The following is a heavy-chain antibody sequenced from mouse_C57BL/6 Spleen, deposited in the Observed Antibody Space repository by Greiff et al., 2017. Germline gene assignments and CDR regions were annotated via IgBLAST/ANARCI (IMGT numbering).Heavy chain of an antibody. CDR1: GFTFSSYA. V-gene: IGHV5-4*01. CDR2: ISDGGSYT. Sequence: EVMLVESGGGLVKPGGSLKLSCAASGFTFSSYAMSWVRQTPEKRLEWVATISDGGSYTYYPDNVKGRFTISRDNAKNNLYLQMSHLKSEDTAMYYCARDWTTVVAKYFDVWGTGTTVTVSS. D-gene: IGHD1-1*01. CDR3: ARDWTTVVAKYFDV. J-gene: IGHJ1*03.